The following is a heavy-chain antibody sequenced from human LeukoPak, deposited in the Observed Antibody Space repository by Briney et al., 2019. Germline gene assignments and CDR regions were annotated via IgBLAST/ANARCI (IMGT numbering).Heavy chain of an antibody. J-gene: IGHJ6*02. CDR1: GGSISSGGYY. V-gene: IGHV4-31*03. CDR2: IYYSEST. Sequence: PSQTLSLTCTVSGGSISSGGYYWSWIRQHPGKGLEWIVYIYYSESTYYNPSLKSRVTISVDTSKNQFSLKLSSVTAADTAVYYCARGWGRGPLGYCSSTSCSGGMDVWGQGTTVTVSS. D-gene: IGHD2-2*01. CDR3: ARGWGRGPLGYCSSTSCSGGMDV.